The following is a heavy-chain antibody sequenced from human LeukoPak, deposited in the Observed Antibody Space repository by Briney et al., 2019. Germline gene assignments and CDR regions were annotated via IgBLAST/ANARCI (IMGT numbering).Heavy chain of an antibody. Sequence: PGGSLRLSCAASGSTFSSYGMHWVRQAPGKGLEWVAFIRYDGSNKYYADSVKGRFTISRDNSKNTLYLQMNSLRAEDTAVYYCAKLAAAGIAAAGDDALTFDYWGQGTLVTVSS. V-gene: IGHV3-30*02. D-gene: IGHD6-13*01. CDR2: IRYDGSNK. CDR3: AKLAAAGIAAAGDDALTFDY. CDR1: GSTFSSYG. J-gene: IGHJ4*02.